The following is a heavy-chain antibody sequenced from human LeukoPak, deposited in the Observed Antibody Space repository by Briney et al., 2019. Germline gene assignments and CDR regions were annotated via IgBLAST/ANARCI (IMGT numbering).Heavy chain of an antibody. CDR3: ARDLSYGSLDC. V-gene: IGHV3-33*08. Sequence: GGSLRLSCAASGFTFSSYAMHWVRQAPGKGLEWVAIIWSDGSQKYYADSVKGRFTISRDNSKNTVYLQTNSLRAEDTAMYYCARDLSYGSLDCRGQGTLVTVSS. D-gene: IGHD3-9*01. CDR1: GFTFSSYA. CDR2: IWSDGSQK. J-gene: IGHJ4*02.